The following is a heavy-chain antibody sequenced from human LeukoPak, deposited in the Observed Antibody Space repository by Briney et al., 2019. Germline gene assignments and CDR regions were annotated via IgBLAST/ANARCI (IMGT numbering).Heavy chain of an antibody. CDR3: ARDTRPPTYSGSYLVANYFDY. D-gene: IGHD1-26*01. CDR1: GDSVSSNSAA. Sequence: SQTLSLTCAISGDSVSSNSAAWSWIRQSPSRGLEWLGRTYYRSKWYNDYAVSVKSRITINPDTSKNQFSLQLNSVTPEDTAVYYCARDTRPPTYSGSYLVANYFDYWGQGTLVTVSS. CDR2: TYYRSKWYN. J-gene: IGHJ4*02. V-gene: IGHV6-1*01.